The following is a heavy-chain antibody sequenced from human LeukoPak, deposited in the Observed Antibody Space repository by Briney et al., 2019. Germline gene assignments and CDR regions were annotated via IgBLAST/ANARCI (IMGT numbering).Heavy chain of an antibody. V-gene: IGHV4-61*08. J-gene: IGHJ4*02. CDR1: GGSISSGDYY. D-gene: IGHD5-24*01. Sequence: SETLSLTCTVSGGSISSGDYYWSWIRQPPGKGLEWIGYIYYSGSTNYNPSLKSRVTISVDTSKNQFSLKLSSVTAADTAVYYCARERRDGYRISFDYWGQGTLVTVSS. CDR2: IYYSGST. CDR3: ARERRDGYRISFDY.